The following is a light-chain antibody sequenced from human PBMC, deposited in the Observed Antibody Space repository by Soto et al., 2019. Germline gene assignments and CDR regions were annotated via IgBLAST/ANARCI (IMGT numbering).Light chain of an antibody. CDR1: SSDVGDYNY. Sequence: QSALTQPASVSGSPGQSITISCTGTSSDVGDYNYVSWYQQHPGKAPKLMIYDISNRPSGVSNRFSGSKSGNTASLTISGLQAEDEADYYCSSYTTSSTSVVFGGVTKVTVL. V-gene: IGLV2-14*01. CDR3: SSYTTSSTSVV. J-gene: IGLJ2*01. CDR2: DIS.